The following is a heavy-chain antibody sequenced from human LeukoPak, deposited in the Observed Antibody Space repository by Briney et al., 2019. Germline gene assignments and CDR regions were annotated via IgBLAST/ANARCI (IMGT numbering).Heavy chain of an antibody. CDR1: GFTFSTYC. J-gene: IGHJ4*02. CDR2: ICPDGTVT. Sequence: GGSLRLSCAASGFTFSTYCMHWVRQAPGKGPMWVSRICPDGTVTNYADSVKARFVISRDNARNTVYLQMNSLRVEDTAVYYCVRDFRSADYWGQGTLVTVSS. V-gene: IGHV3-74*01. CDR3: VRDFRSADY.